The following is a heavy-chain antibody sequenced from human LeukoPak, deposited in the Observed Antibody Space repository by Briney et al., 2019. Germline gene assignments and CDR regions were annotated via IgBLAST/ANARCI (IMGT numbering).Heavy chain of an antibody. CDR2: IKSKTDGGTT. J-gene: IGHJ4*02. CDR1: GFTFSNAW. CDR3: TTDLWDYDILTGYYRFDY. D-gene: IGHD3-9*01. Sequence: GGSLRLSCAASGFTFSNAWMSWVRQAPGKGPEWVGRIKSKTDGGTTDYAAPVKGRFTISRDDSKNTLFLQMNSLKTEDTAVYYCTTDLWDYDILTGYYRFDYWGQGALVTVSS. V-gene: IGHV3-15*01.